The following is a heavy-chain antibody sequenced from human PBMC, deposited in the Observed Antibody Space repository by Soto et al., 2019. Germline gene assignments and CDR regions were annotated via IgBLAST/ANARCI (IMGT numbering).Heavy chain of an antibody. CDR1: GYTFTSYY. V-gene: IGHV1-46*03. CDR3: ASAPPDLYNSGAFDI. D-gene: IGHD1-26*01. Sequence: ASVKVSCKASGYTFTSYYMHWVRQAPGQGLEWMGIINPSGGSTSYAQKFQGRVTMTRDTSTSTVYMELSSLRSEDTAVYYCASAPPDLYNSGAFDIWGQGTMVTV. CDR2: INPSGGST. J-gene: IGHJ3*02.